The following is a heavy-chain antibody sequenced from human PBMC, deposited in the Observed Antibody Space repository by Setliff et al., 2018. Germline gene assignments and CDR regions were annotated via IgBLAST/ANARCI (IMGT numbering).Heavy chain of an antibody. CDR3: ARVLSSGWEGDY. CDR2: IYPSGST. CDR1: GYSISTGYY. J-gene: IGHJ4*02. D-gene: IGHD6-19*01. Sequence: PSETLSLTCAVSGYSISTGYYWGWIRQPPGKGLEWIGSIYPSGSTSYNPSLKRRGTISVETSKNQFSLRLSSVTAADTAVYYCARVLSSGWEGDYWGQGTLVTVSS. V-gene: IGHV4-38-2*01.